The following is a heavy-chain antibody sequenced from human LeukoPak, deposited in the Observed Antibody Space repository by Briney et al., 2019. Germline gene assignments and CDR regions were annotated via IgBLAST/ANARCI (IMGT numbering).Heavy chain of an antibody. CDR3: ARSVRRLYGSGRSNWFDP. D-gene: IGHD3-10*01. Sequence: PSETLSLTCAVSGGSLSGYYWSWIRQPAGKGLEWIGHMYTSGTTNYNPSLKSRVTMSVDTSKNQFSLKLSSVTAADTAVYYCARSVRRLYGSGRSNWFDPWGQGTLVTVSS. CDR2: MYTSGTT. V-gene: IGHV4-4*07. CDR1: GGSLSGYY. J-gene: IGHJ5*02.